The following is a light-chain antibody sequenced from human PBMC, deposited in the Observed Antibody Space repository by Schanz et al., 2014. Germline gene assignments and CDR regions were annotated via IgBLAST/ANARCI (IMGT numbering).Light chain of an antibody. CDR1: QSISSW. J-gene: IGKJ1*01. CDR3: QKYNDAPWT. Sequence: DIQMTQSPSTLSASVGDRVTITCRARQSISSWLAWYQQKPGKAPKLLIYAASSLQSGVPSRFSGSGSGTDFTLTISSLQPEDVATYYCQKYNDAPWTLGQGTKVEVK. V-gene: IGKV1-5*01. CDR2: AAS.